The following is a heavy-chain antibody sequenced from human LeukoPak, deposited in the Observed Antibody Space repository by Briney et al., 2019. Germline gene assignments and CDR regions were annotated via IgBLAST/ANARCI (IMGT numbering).Heavy chain of an antibody. J-gene: IGHJ4*02. V-gene: IGHV4-39*07. Sequence: SETLSLTCTVSGGSICTSNYYWGWIRQPPGKGLEWIGNIFYSGSTYYNPSLKSRVTMSVDTSKNQFSLKLSSVTAADTAVYYCARDRGTWNDDGFDYWGQGTLVTVSS. CDR3: ARDRGTWNDDGFDY. CDR1: GGSICTSNYY. CDR2: IFYSGST. D-gene: IGHD1-1*01.